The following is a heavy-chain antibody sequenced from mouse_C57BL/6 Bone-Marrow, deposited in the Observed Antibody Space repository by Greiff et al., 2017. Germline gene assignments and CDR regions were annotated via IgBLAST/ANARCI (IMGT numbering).Heavy chain of an antibody. CDR2: ISSGSSTI. D-gene: IGHD3-2*02. Sequence: EVQGVESGGGLVKPGGSLKLSCAASGFTFSDYGMHWVRQAPEKGLEWVAYISSGSSTIYYADTVKGRFTISRDNAKNTLFLQMTSLRSEDTAMYYCARDSTGYYYAMDYWGQGTSVTVSS. V-gene: IGHV5-17*01. CDR3: ARDSTGYYYAMDY. J-gene: IGHJ4*01. CDR1: GFTFSDYG.